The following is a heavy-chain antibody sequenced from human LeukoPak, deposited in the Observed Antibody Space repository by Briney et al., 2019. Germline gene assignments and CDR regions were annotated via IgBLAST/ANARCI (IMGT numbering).Heavy chain of an antibody. V-gene: IGHV3-21*01. J-gene: IGHJ4*02. CDR3: ASYDFWSGYLFDY. CDR2: ISSSSSYI. CDR1: GFTLSSYS. Sequence: GGSLRLSCAASGFTLSSYSMNWVRQAPGKGLEWVSSISSSSSYIYYADSVKGRFTISRDNAKNSLYLQMNSLRAEDTAVYYCASYDFWSGYLFDYWGQGTLVTVSS. D-gene: IGHD3-3*01.